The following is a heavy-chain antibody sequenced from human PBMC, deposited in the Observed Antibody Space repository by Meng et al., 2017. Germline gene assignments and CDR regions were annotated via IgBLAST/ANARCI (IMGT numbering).Heavy chain of an antibody. V-gene: IGHV3-30*01. CDR3: ARGQNWNYFGFFDY. J-gene: IGHJ4*02. Sequence: VALVESGGGGVATGRGLRLACAASGFTFSSYAMRWVRQAPGKGLEWVAVISYDGSNKCYADSVKGRFTISRDNSKITLYLQMNSLRAEDTAVYYCARGQNWNYFGFFDYWGQGTLVTVSS. CDR1: GFTFSSYA. CDR2: ISYDGSNK. D-gene: IGHD1-7*01.